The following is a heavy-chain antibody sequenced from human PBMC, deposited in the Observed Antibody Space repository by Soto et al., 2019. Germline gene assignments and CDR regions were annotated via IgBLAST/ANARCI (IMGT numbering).Heavy chain of an antibody. J-gene: IGHJ4*02. Sequence: SETLSLTCAVAGYSISSGYYWGWIRQPPGKGLEWIGSIYHSGSTYHNPSLKSRLTMSVDTSKNQFSLKLSSVTAADTAVYYCARVNNWNCDYWGQGTLVTVSS. D-gene: IGHD1-20*01. V-gene: IGHV4-38-2*01. CDR3: ARVNNWNCDY. CDR1: GYSISSGYY. CDR2: IYHSGST.